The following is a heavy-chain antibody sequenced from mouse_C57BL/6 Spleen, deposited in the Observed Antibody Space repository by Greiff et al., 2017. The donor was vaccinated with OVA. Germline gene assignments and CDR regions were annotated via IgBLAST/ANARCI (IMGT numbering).Heavy chain of an antibody. J-gene: IGHJ3*01. CDR1: GYTFTDYY. CDR2: INPNNGGT. D-gene: IGHD2-5*01. CDR3: ARTYYSNYGGPFAY. Sequence: EVQLQQSGPELVKPGASVKISCKASGYTFTDYYMNWVKQSHGKSLEWIGDINPNNGGTSYNQKFKGKATLTVDKSSSTAYMELRSLTSEDSAVYYCARTYYSNYGGPFAYWGQGTLVTVSA. V-gene: IGHV1-26*01.